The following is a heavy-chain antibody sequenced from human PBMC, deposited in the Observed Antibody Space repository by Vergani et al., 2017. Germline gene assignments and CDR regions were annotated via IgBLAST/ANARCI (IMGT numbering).Heavy chain of an antibody. CDR1: GYTFTSYG. D-gene: IGHD6-13*01. J-gene: IGHJ6*02. V-gene: IGHV1-18*01. Sequence: QVQLVQSGAEVKKPGASVKVSCKASGYTFTSYGISWVRQAPGQGLEWMGWISAYNGNTNYAQKLQGRVTMTTDTSTSTAYMELRGLRSDDTAVYYCAGANTGYSSSYYGMDVWGQGTTVTVSS. CDR2: ISAYNGNT. CDR3: AGANTGYSSSYYGMDV.